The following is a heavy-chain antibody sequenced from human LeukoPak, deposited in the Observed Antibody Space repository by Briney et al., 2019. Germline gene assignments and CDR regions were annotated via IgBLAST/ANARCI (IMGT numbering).Heavy chain of an antibody. CDR3: AKYAPPTTVVTRYFDY. J-gene: IGHJ4*02. D-gene: IGHD4-23*01. CDR1: GFTFSSYA. CDR2: ISNSGGRT. V-gene: IGHV3-23*01. Sequence: GGSLRLSCAASGFTFSSYAMSWVRQAPGKGLEWVSSISNSGGRTFYTDSVKGRFTISRDNSKITLYLQMNSLRAEDTAVYYCAKYAPPTTVVTRYFDYWGQGTLVTVSS.